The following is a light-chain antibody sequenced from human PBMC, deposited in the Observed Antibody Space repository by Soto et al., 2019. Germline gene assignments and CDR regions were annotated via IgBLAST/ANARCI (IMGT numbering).Light chain of an antibody. CDR2: KDS. J-gene: IGLJ2*01. Sequence: SYELTQPPSVSVSLGQMARITCTGEALPKKDAYWYQQKPGQFPVLVIYKDSERPSGLPERFSGSSSGTIVTLTISGVQAEDEADYYCLSADSSGTYVVFGGGTKLTVL. CDR1: ALPKKD. CDR3: LSADSSGTYVV. V-gene: IGLV3-16*01.